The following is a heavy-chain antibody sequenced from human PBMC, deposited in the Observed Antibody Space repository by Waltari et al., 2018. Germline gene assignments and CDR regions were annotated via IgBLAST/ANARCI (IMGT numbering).Heavy chain of an antibody. D-gene: IGHD1-1*01. J-gene: IGHJ1*01. CDR2: ISSSSSYI. CDR1: GFTFSSYS. Sequence: EVQLVESGGGLVKPGGSLRLSCAASGFTFSSYSMNWVRKAPGKGLEWVSSISSSSSYIYYADSVKGRFTISRDNAKNSLYLQMNSLRAEDTAVYYCASYSNWRTTPDFQHWGQGTLVTVSS. V-gene: IGHV3-21*01. CDR3: ASYSNWRTTPDFQH.